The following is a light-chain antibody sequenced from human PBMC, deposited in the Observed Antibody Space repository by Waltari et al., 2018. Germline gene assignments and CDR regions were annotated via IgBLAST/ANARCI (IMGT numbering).Light chain of an antibody. CDR1: SSNIGRNA. CDR3: ATWDDTLNGVI. J-gene: IGLJ2*01. Sequence: QSVVAQSPSASGTPGQRVTISCSGSSSNIGRNAVNWYQQLPGTAPKLVSYSNSQRPSGVPDRVRGSKSGTSASLASNGLQADDEARYYCATWDDTLNGVIFGGGTELTVL. V-gene: IGLV1-44*01. CDR2: SNS.